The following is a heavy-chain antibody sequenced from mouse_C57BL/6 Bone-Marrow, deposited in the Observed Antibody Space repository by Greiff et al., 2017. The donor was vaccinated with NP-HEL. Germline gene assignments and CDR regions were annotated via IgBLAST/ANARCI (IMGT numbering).Heavy chain of an antibody. Sequence: QVQLKQPGAELVMPGASVKLSCKASGYTFTSYWMHWVKQRPGQGLEWIGEIDPSDSYTNYNQKFKGKSTLTVDKSSSTAYMQLSSLTSEDSAVYYCAREDYYGSSYAWYFDYWGQGTTLTVSS. CDR3: AREDYYGSSYAWYFDY. D-gene: IGHD1-1*01. V-gene: IGHV1-69*01. J-gene: IGHJ2*01. CDR1: GYTFTSYW. CDR2: IDPSDSYT.